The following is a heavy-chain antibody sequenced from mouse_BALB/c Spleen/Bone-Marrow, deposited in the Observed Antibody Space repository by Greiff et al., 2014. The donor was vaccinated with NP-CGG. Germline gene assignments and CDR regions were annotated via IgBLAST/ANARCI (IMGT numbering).Heavy chain of an antibody. CDR2: IYPGSGNT. Sequence: VQLQQSGPDLVKPGASVKISCKASGYTFSEYYINWVKQKPGQGLEWIGWIYPGSGNTKYNENFKGKATLTVDTSSSTAYMQLSSLTSEDTAVYFCAKDYGYLDVMDYWGQGTSVTVSS. CDR1: GYTFSEYY. CDR3: AKDYGYLDVMDY. V-gene: IGHV1-84*02. D-gene: IGHD1-2*01. J-gene: IGHJ4*01.